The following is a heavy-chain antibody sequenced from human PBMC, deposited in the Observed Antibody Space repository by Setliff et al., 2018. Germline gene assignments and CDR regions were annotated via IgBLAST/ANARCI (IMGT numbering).Heavy chain of an antibody. D-gene: IGHD3-3*01. Sequence: ASVKVSCKASGYTFISYGISWVRQAPGQGLEWMGWISAYNGNTNYAQKFQGRVTMTTDTSTSTAYMELRSLTSDDMAVYYCARVRSPALLAITNNWFDPWGQGTLVTVS. V-gene: IGHV1-18*03. J-gene: IGHJ5*02. CDR3: ARVRSPALLAITNNWFDP. CDR1: GYTFISYG. CDR2: ISAYNGNT.